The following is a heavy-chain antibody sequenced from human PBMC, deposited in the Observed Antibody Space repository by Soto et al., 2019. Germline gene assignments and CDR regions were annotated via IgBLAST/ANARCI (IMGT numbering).Heavy chain of an antibody. V-gene: IGHV4-34*01. D-gene: IGHD3-16*01. Sequence: SETLSLTCAVYGGSFSGYYWSWIRQPPGKGLEWIGEINHSGSTNYNPSLKSRVTISVDTSKNQFSLKLSSVTAADTAVYYCARRYYDYIWGSYAWLDPWGQGTLVTVSS. CDR1: GGSFSGYY. J-gene: IGHJ5*02. CDR2: INHSGST. CDR3: ARRYYDYIWGSYAWLDP.